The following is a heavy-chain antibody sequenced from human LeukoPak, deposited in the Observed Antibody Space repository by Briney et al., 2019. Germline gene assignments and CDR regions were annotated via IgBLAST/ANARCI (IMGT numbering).Heavy chain of an antibody. D-gene: IGHD1-1*01. CDR2: INTDGSST. V-gene: IGHV3-74*01. Sequence: PGGSLRLSCAASGFTLSTYDMHWVRQAPGKGLVWVSRINTDGSSTSYADSVKGRFTISRDNAKNTLYLQMNSLRAEDTAVYYCARSRLWLEPRNGYMDVWGKGTTVTVSS. CDR1: GFTLSTYD. J-gene: IGHJ6*03. CDR3: ARSRLWLEPRNGYMDV.